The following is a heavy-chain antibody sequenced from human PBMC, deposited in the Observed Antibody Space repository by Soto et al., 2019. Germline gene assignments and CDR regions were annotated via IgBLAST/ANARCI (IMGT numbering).Heavy chain of an antibody. D-gene: IGHD3-16*01. CDR1: WFTVTSKS. J-gene: IGHJ4*02. Sequence: GGSLRLSCAASWFTVTSKSMSWVRQAPGKGLEWVSVIYTGGSTHYADSVKGRFTISRDNAKNTLYLQMNSLRAEDTALYYCARAVSYGYFDFWGQGTLVTVSS. CDR3: ARAVSYGYFDF. V-gene: IGHV3-53*01. CDR2: IYTGGST.